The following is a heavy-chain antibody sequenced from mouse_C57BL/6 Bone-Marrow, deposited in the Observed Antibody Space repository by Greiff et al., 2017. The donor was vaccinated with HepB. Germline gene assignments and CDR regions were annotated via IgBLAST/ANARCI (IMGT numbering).Heavy chain of an antibody. V-gene: IGHV1-82*01. J-gene: IGHJ2*01. D-gene: IGHD2-3*01. CDR1: GYAFSSSW. CDR3: ARDPLYDDYYVGYFYY. Sequence: QVQLKESGPELVKPGASVKISCKASGYAFSSSWMNWVKQRPGQGLDWIGQIYPGDGNTNYNGKFKSRTTLIADKSSSTAYMQLSSLTSADSAVYFSARDPLYDDYYVGYFYYCGQGTTLTVSS. CDR2: IYPGDGNT.